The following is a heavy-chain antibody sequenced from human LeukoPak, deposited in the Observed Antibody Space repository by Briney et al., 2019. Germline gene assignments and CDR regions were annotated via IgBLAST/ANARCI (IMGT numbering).Heavy chain of an antibody. Sequence: GGSLRPSCAASGFTFSSFGIHWVRQAPGKGLEWVALIWYDGSKQYYADSVKGRFTISRDNSKSTVYLQMNSLRAEDTAVYFCARDWADSGSDYWGQGTLVIVSS. J-gene: IGHJ4*02. CDR3: ARDWADSGSDY. V-gene: IGHV3-33*01. CDR1: GFTFSSFG. D-gene: IGHD5-12*01. CDR2: IWYDGSKQ.